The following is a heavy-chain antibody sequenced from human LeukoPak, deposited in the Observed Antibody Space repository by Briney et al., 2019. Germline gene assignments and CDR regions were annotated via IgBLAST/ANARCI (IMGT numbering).Heavy chain of an antibody. CDR1: GGFISSSSYY. CDR3: ARGKSSWYSMNYFDY. D-gene: IGHD6-13*01. V-gene: IGHV4-39*07. J-gene: IGHJ4*02. CDR2: IYYSGSA. Sequence: SETLSLTCTVSGGFISSSSYYWGWIRQPPGKGLEGIGSIYYSGSAYYNPSHKRRVTISVDTSKNQYSLKLSSVTAADTAVYYCARGKSSWYSMNYFDYWGKGTLVTVSS.